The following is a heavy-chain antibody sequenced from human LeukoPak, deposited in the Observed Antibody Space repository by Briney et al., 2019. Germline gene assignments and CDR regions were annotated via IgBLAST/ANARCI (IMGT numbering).Heavy chain of an antibody. D-gene: IGHD3-22*01. CDR3: AREVDSSGYYYYGMDV. V-gene: IGHV3-21*01. CDR1: GFTFSSYS. CDR2: ISSSSSYI. Sequence: GGSLRLSCAASGFTFSSYSMNWVRQAPGKGLEWVSSISSSSSYIYYADSVKGRFTISRDNAKNSLYLQMNSLRAEDTAVYYYAREVDSSGYYYYGMDVWGQGTTVTVSS. J-gene: IGHJ6*02.